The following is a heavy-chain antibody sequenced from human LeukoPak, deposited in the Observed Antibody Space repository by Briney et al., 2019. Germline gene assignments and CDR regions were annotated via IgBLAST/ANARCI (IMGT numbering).Heavy chain of an antibody. CDR2: IYYRGST. J-gene: IGHJ4*02. D-gene: IGHD2-21*02. Sequence: SETLSLTCTVSGGSISSSSYYWGWIRQPPGKGLEWIGSIYYRGSTYYNPSLKSRVIISVDTSKNQFSLKLSSVTAADTAVYYCARLDVVTESWYFDYWGQGTLVTVST. V-gene: IGHV4-39*01. CDR1: GGSISSSSYY. CDR3: ARLDVVTESWYFDY.